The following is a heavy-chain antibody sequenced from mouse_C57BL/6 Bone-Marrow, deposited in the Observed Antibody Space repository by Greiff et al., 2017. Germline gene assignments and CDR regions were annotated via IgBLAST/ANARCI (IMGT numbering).Heavy chain of an antibody. D-gene: IGHD2-1*01. CDR3: ARVDYGNYGAWFAY. CDR1: GYTFTSYW. J-gene: IGHJ3*01. Sequence: QVQLQQPGAELVRPGSSVKLSCKASGYTFTSYWMDWVKQRPGQGLEWIGNIYPSDSDTHYNHKFKDKATLTVDKSSSTAYMQLSSLTSEDSAVYYCARVDYGNYGAWFAYWGRGTVVTVSA. V-gene: IGHV1-61*01. CDR2: IYPSDSDT.